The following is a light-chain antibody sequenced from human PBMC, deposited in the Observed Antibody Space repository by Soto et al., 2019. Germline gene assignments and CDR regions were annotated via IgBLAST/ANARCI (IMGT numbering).Light chain of an antibody. CDR3: QQYGSSLRWT. J-gene: IGKJ1*01. CDR2: GAS. CDR1: QSVSSSY. Sequence: EIVLTQSPGTLSLSPGERATLTCRASQSVSSSYLAWYQQKPGQAPRLLIYGASSRATGIPDRFSGSGSGTDFTLTISRLEPEAFAVYYCQQYGSSLRWTFGQGTKVEIK. V-gene: IGKV3-20*01.